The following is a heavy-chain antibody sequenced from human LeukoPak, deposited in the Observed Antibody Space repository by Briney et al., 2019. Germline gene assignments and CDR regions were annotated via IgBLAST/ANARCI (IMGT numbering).Heavy chain of an antibody. CDR1: GYNFTNYG. Sequence: ASVKVSCKASGYNFTNYGISWVRQAPGQGFGWMGWISSYNGNTNYAQKLQGRVTMTTDTSTSTAYRELRSLRSDDTAVYYCARETTKWSIVVAGSAYWGQGTLVTVSS. D-gene: IGHD6-19*01. J-gene: IGHJ4*02. CDR2: ISSYNGNT. V-gene: IGHV1-18*01. CDR3: ARETTKWSIVVAGSAY.